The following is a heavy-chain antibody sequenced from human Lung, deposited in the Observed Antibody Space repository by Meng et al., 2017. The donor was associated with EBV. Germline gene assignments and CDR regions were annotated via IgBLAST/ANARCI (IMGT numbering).Heavy chain of an antibody. CDR2: ISTYNDNP. J-gene: IGHJ4*02. V-gene: IGHV1-18*01. CDR1: GYTFSSYG. Sequence: QVHAVQSGARVKRPGATVKVSCKASGYTFSSYGFTWVRQAPGQGLEWLGWISTYNDNPKYAQKVQGRVTMTADTSTSTAYMELRSLTSDDTAVYYCARDLWPHIVVVTAPSEFWGQGTLVPVSS. D-gene: IGHD2-21*02. CDR3: ARDLWPHIVVVTAPSEF.